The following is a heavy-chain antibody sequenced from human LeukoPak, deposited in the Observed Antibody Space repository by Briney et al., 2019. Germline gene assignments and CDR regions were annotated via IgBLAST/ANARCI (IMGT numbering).Heavy chain of an antibody. D-gene: IGHD4-17*01. J-gene: IGHJ4*02. CDR1: GGSFSGYY. Sequence: SETLSLTCAVYGGSFSGYYWSWIRQPPGKGLEWIGEINHSGSTNYNPSLKSRVTISVDTSKNQFSLKLSSVTAADTAVYYCARHPDDYGDYGSFGFDYWGQGTLVTVSS. CDR3: ARHPDDYGDYGSFGFDY. CDR2: INHSGST. V-gene: IGHV4-34*01.